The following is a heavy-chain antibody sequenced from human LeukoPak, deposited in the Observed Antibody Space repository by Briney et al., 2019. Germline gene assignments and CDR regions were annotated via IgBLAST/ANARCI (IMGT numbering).Heavy chain of an antibody. J-gene: IGHJ4*02. Sequence: SETLSLTCTVSGGSISSGGYSWSWIRQHPGKGLEWIGYIYYSGSTYYNPSLKSRVTISVDTSKNQFSLKLSSVTAADTAVYYCARIYDSSGYYYLSHDYWGQGTLVTVSS. D-gene: IGHD3-22*01. CDR3: ARIYDSSGYYYLSHDY. CDR2: IYYSGST. V-gene: IGHV4-31*03. CDR1: GGSISSGGYS.